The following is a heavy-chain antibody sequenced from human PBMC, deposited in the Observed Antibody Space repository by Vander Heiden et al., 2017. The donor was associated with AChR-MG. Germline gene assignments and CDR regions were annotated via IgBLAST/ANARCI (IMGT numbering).Heavy chain of an antibody. CDR2: LTSDGSST. J-gene: IGHJ4*02. Sequence: EVQLVASGGGLVQPGGSLRLYCAASGFTFSNYWMHWVRQAPGKGLVWVSRLTSDGSSTTYADSVKGRFTISRDNAKNTLYLQMNSLRAEDTAVYYCTRGWSTQYLDYWGQGALVTVSS. V-gene: IGHV3-74*02. CDR3: TRGWSTQYLDY. D-gene: IGHD2-15*01. CDR1: GFTFSNYW.